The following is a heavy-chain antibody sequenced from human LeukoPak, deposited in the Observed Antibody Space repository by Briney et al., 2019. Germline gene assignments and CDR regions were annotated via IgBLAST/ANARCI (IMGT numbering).Heavy chain of an antibody. CDR2: ISHIGSNK. CDR3: ARDEWLAKSNAFDV. CDR1: VFSFLNYA. D-gene: IGHD6-19*01. J-gene: IGHJ3*01. Sequence: GGSLRLSRAGSVFSFLNYAMNCVRDAPGRGREWGTLISHIGSNKVYADCVKGRFTISSEISNNTLFLQMYGLRSEDSALYFCARDEWLAKSNAFDVWGQGTMVTVSS. V-gene: IGHV3-30*01.